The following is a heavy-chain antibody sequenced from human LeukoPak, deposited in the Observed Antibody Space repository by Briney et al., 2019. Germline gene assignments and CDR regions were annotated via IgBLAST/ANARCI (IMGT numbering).Heavy chain of an antibody. CDR2: IYYSGST. CDR1: GGSISSYY. Sequence: PSQTLSLTCTVSGGSISSYYWSWIRQPPGKGLEWIGYIYYSGSTNYDPSLKSRVTISVDTSKNQFSLKLSSVTAADTAVYYCARGNPDRPYDYWGQGTLVTVSS. J-gene: IGHJ4*02. V-gene: IGHV4-59*01. CDR3: ARGNPDRPYDY.